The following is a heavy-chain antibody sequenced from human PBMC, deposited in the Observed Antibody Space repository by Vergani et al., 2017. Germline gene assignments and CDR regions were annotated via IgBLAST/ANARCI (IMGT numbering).Heavy chain of an antibody. CDR1: GFTFNSYA. Sequence: QLLESGGGLIQPGGSLRLSCAASGFTFNSYAMTWVRQAPGKGLEWVSGINNNGGITYYADSVKGRFTISRDNSKNTLYLQMTDLRAEDTATYYCAKVCGSTSCPYGGVAFDVWGHGTMVTVSS. V-gene: IGHV3-23*01. D-gene: IGHD2-2*01. CDR2: INNNGGIT. J-gene: IGHJ3*01. CDR3: AKVCGSTSCPYGGVAFDV.